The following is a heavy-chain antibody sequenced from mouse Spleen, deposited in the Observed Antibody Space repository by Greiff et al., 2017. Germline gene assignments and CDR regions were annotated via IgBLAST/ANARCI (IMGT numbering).Heavy chain of an antibody. CDR3: ARGAYYGNYDYAMDY. CDR2: ILPGSGST. CDR1: GYTFTGYW. V-gene: IGHV1-9*01. J-gene: IGHJ4*01. Sequence: QVEFKQSGAELMKPGASVKLSCKATGYTFTGYWIEWVKQRPGHGLEWIGEILPGSGSTNYNEKFKGKATFTADTSSNTAYMQLSSLTTEDSAIYYCARGAYYGNYDYAMDYWGQGTSVTVSS. D-gene: IGHD2-10*01.